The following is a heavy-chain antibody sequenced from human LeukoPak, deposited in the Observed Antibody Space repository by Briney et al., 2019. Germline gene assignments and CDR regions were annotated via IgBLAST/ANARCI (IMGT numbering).Heavy chain of an antibody. Sequence: ASVKVSCKASGYTFTSYDINWARQATGQGLEWMGWMNPNSGNTGYAQKFQGRVTMTRNTSISTAYMELSSLRSEDTAVYYCARGPYDILTGYYSERDYWGQGTLVTVSS. D-gene: IGHD3-9*01. CDR1: GYTFTSYD. J-gene: IGHJ4*02. CDR2: MNPNSGNT. V-gene: IGHV1-8*01. CDR3: ARGPYDILTGYYSERDY.